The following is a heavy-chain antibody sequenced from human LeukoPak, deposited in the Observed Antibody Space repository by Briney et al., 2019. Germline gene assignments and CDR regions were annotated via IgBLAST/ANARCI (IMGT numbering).Heavy chain of an antibody. CDR3: AKGGPGDYYYSMDV. CDR2: ISGSGGST. J-gene: IGHJ6*02. D-gene: IGHD3/OR15-3a*01. CDR1: GFTFSSYA. V-gene: IGHV3-23*01. Sequence: GGSLRLSCAASGFTFSSYAMSWVRQALGKGLEWVSAISGSGGSTYYADSVKGRFTISRDNSKNTLYLQMNSLRAEDTAVYYCAKGGPGDYYYSMDVWGQGTTVTVSS.